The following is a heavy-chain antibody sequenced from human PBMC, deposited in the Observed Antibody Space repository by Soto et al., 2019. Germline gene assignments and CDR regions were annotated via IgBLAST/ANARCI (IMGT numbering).Heavy chain of an antibody. Sequence: SGGSLRLSCAASGFTFSSYSMNWVRQAPGKGLEWVSSISSSSSYIYYADSVKGRFTISRDNAKNSLYLQLNSLRAEDTAVYYCARGYDILTGYYNDYWGQGTLVTVS. J-gene: IGHJ4*02. V-gene: IGHV3-21*01. CDR1: GFTFSSYS. CDR2: ISSSSSYI. D-gene: IGHD3-9*01. CDR3: ARGYDILTGYYNDY.